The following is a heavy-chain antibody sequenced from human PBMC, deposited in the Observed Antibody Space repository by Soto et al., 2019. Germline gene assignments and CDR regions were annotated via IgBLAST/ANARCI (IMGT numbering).Heavy chain of an antibody. CDR1: GGTFSSYA. J-gene: IGHJ5*02. CDR2: IIPIFGTA. D-gene: IGHD1-26*01. V-gene: IGHV1-69*01. Sequence: QVQLVQSGAEVKKPGSSVKVSCKASGGTFSSYAISWVRQAPGQGLEWMGGIIPIFGTANYAQKFQGRVTITADESTSTAYMELSGLRSEDTAVYYCATTLGATTARWFDPWGQGTLVTVSS. CDR3: ATTLGATTARWFDP.